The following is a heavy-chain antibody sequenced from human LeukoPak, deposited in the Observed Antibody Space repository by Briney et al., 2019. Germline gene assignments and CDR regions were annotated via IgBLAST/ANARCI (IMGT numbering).Heavy chain of an antibody. Sequence: PSETLSLTCTVSGGSISSNHYHWGWVRQPPGKGLEWIGSLYYSGNTYYNPSLKSRVTISADTSKNQFSLTLGSVSATDTAVYYCVSPRGFSYGYFDYWGQGTLVTVSS. CDR1: GGSISSNHYH. J-gene: IGHJ4*02. V-gene: IGHV4-39*01. D-gene: IGHD5-18*01. CDR2: LYYSGNT. CDR3: VSPRGFSYGYFDY.